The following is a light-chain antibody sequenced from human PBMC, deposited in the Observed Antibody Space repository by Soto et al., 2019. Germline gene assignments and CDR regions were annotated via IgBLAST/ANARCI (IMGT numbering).Light chain of an antibody. V-gene: IGKV1-5*03. J-gene: IGKJ2*01. Sequence: DIQMTQSPSTLSASLGDRVTISCRASQSISHWLAWYQQKPGKAPKLLIYKASTLESGVPSRFSGSGSGTEFTLTISSLQPDDFASYYCQQYNNYPYPFGQGTKLEIK. CDR2: KAS. CDR3: QQYNNYPYP. CDR1: QSISHW.